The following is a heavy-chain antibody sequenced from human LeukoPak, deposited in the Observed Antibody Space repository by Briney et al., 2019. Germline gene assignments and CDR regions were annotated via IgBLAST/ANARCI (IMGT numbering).Heavy chain of an antibody. CDR2: ISWNSGSI. J-gene: IGHJ4*02. CDR1: GFTFDDYA. Sequence: SGGSLRLSCAASGFTFDDYAMHWVRQAPGKGLEWVSDISWNSGSIGYADSVKGRFTISRDNAKNSLYLQMNSLRAEDTAVYYCARGGAQSPTDWGPGTLVTVSS. D-gene: IGHD3-16*01. V-gene: IGHV3-9*01. CDR3: ARGGAQSPTD.